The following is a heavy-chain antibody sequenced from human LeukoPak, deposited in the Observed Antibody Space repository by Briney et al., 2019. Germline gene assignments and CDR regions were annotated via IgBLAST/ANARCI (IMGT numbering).Heavy chain of an antibody. Sequence: GGSLRLSCAASGFTFSSYGMHWVRQAPGEGLEWVAGVWYGGRNKNYADSVKGRFTISRDNSKNTLYLQMNSLRAEDTAVYYCAKAEPGGAMVALDYWGQGTLVTVSS. CDR1: GFTFSSYG. CDR3: AKAEPGGAMVALDY. J-gene: IGHJ4*02. V-gene: IGHV3-30*02. CDR2: VWYGGRNK. D-gene: IGHD5-18*01.